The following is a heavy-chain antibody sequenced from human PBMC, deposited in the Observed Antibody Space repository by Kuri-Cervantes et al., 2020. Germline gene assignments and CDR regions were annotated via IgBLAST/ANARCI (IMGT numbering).Heavy chain of an antibody. CDR2: INHSGST. CDR3: ASGGPMIVVVITTEYFQH. Sequence: SETLSLTCAVYGGSFSGYYWSWIRQPPGKGLEWIGEINHSGSTNYNPSLKSRVTISVDKSKNQFSLKLSSVTAADTAVYYCASGGPMIVVVITTEYFQHWGQGTLVTVSS. J-gene: IGHJ1*01. CDR1: GGSFSGYY. V-gene: IGHV4-34*01. D-gene: IGHD3-22*01.